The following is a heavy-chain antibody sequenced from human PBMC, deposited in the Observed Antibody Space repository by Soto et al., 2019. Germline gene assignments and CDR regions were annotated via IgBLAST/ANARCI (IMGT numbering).Heavy chain of an antibody. CDR3: ARDFMYSSSWYPWYYYGMDV. D-gene: IGHD6-13*01. CDR1: GFTVSSNY. V-gene: IGHV3-53*01. J-gene: IGHJ6*02. Sequence: GGSLRLSCAASGFTVSSNYVSWVRQAPGKGLEWVSVIYSGGSTYYADSVKGRFTISRDNSKNTLYLQMNSLRAEDTAVYYCARDFMYSSSWYPWYYYGMDVWGQGTTVTV. CDR2: IYSGGST.